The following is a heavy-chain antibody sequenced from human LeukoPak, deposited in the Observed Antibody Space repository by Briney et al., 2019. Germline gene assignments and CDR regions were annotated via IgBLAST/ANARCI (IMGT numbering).Heavy chain of an antibody. CDR3: ARRLGYSSSWYEED. V-gene: IGHV4-4*07. Sequence: PSETLSLTCTVSGGSISSYYWSWTRQPAGKGLEWIGRIYTSGSTDYNPSLKSRVTMSVDTSKNQFSLKLSSVIAADTAVYYCARRLGYSSSWYEEDWGQGTLVTVSS. J-gene: IGHJ4*02. CDR1: GGSISSYY. CDR2: IYTSGST. D-gene: IGHD6-13*01.